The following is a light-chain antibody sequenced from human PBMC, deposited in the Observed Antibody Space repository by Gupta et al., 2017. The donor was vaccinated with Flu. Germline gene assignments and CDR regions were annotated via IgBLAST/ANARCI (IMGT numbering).Light chain of an antibody. J-gene: IGLJ3*02. Sequence: QSALTQPASVSGSPGQSITISCTGTSSDVGGYNYVSWYQQHPGKAPKLMIYEVSKRPAGVSNRFSGSKSGNTASLTISGRQDEDEADYYCSSNTSSSSWVFGGGTKLTVL. CDR2: EVS. CDR1: SSDVGGYNY. CDR3: SSNTSSSSWV. V-gene: IGLV2-14*01.